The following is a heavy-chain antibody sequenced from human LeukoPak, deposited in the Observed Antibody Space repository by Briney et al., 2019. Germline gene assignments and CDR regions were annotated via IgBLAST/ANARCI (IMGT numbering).Heavy chain of an antibody. CDR2: IIPIFGTA. V-gene: IGHV1-69*13. CDR3: ARTTYYYDSSGYYYDYYYYYYMDV. Sequence: GASVKVSCKASGYTFTSYGISWVRQAPGQGLEWMGGIIPIFGTANYAQKFQGRVTITADESTSTAYMELSSLRSEDTAVYYCARTTYYYDSSGYYYDYYYYYYMDVWGKGTTVTISS. D-gene: IGHD3-22*01. CDR1: GYTFTSYG. J-gene: IGHJ6*03.